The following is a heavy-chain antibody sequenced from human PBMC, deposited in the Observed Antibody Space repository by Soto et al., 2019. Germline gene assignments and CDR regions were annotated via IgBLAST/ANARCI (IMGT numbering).Heavy chain of an antibody. J-gene: IGHJ4*02. CDR1: GFTFSSYG. CDR2: IWYDGSNK. CDR3: ARDGYCSGGSCYSVPVFDY. Sequence: PGGSLRLSCAASGFTFSSYGMHWVRQAPEKGQERVAVIWYDGSNKYYEDSVKGRFTISRDNSKNTLYLQMNSLRAEDTAVYYCARDGYCSGGSCYSVPVFDYWGQGTLVTVSS. V-gene: IGHV3-33*01. D-gene: IGHD2-15*01.